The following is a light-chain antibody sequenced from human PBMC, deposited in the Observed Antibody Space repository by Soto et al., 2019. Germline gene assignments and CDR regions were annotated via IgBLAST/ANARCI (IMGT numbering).Light chain of an antibody. V-gene: IGKV3-20*01. CDR3: QQYGSSPPYT. CDR1: QSVSSSY. Sequence: EIVLTQSPGTLSLSPGERATLSCRASQSVSSSYLAWYQQKPGQAPRLLIYGASSMATGIPDRFSGSGSGTDFTLTISRLEPEYFAVYYCQQYGSSPPYTFGQGNKLEIK. CDR2: GAS. J-gene: IGKJ2*01.